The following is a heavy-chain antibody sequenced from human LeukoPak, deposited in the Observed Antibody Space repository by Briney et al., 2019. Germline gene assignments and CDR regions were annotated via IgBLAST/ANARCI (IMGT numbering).Heavy chain of an antibody. V-gene: IGHV3-23*01. D-gene: IGHD4-17*01. CDR3: AKAGRRRGDYLDY. J-gene: IGHJ4*02. Sequence: GGSLRLSCAASGFTFSSYGMHWVRQAPGKELEWVSAISGSGGSTYYADSVKGRFTISRDNSKNTLYLQMNSLRAEDTAVYNCAKAGRRRGDYLDYWGQGTLVTVPS. CDR2: ISGSGGST. CDR1: GFTFSSYG.